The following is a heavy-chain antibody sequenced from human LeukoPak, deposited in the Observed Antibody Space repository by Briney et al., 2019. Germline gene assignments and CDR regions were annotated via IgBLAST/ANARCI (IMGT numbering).Heavy chain of an antibody. CDR2: ISSSSSYI. CDR3: ARITMSRCDP. D-gene: IGHD3-10*02. CDR1: GFTFSSYS. J-gene: IGHJ5*02. Sequence: GGSLRLSCAASGFTFSSYSMNWVRQAPGKGLEWVSSISSSSSYIYYADSLKGRFTISRDNSKNTLYLQMNSLRAEDTAVYYCARITMSRCDPWGQGTLVTVS. V-gene: IGHV3-21*04.